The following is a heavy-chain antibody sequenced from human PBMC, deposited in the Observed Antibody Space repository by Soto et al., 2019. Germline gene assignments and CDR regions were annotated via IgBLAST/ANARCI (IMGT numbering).Heavy chain of an antibody. Sequence: QVQLRQSGAEVKKPGASVKVSCKASGYTFTSYAMHWVRQAPGQRLEWMGWINAGNGNTKYSQKFQGRVTLTRDTSASTAYMELSSLRSEDTAVYYCAGDYGDKDWYFDLWGRGTLVTVSS. CDR1: GYTFTSYA. V-gene: IGHV1-3*01. CDR3: AGDYGDKDWYFDL. D-gene: IGHD4-17*01. J-gene: IGHJ2*01. CDR2: INAGNGNT.